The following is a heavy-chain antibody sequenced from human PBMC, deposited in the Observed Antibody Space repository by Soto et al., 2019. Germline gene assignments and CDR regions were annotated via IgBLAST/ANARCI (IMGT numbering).Heavy chain of an antibody. CDR3: ARVRGQWLAPWWFDP. Sequence: GESLKISCKGSGYSFTSYWISWVRQMPGKGLEWMGRIDPSDSYTNYSPSFQGHVTISADKSISTAYLQWSSLKASDTAMYYCARVRGQWLAPWWFDPWGQGTLVTSPQ. J-gene: IGHJ5*02. V-gene: IGHV5-10-1*01. CDR1: GYSFTSYW. CDR2: IDPSDSYT. D-gene: IGHD6-19*01.